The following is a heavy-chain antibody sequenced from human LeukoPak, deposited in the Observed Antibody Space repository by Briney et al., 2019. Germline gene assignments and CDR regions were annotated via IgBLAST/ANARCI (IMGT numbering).Heavy chain of an antibody. Sequence: SQTLSLTCAVSGGSISSDGYSWSWIRQPPGKGLEWIGYIYHSGSTYYNPSLKSRVTISVDRSKNQFSLKLSSVTAADTAVYYCARDPGGHWGQGTLVTVSS. CDR1: GGSISSDGYS. CDR3: ARDPGGH. CDR2: IYHSGST. J-gene: IGHJ4*02. V-gene: IGHV4-30-2*01. D-gene: IGHD6-25*01.